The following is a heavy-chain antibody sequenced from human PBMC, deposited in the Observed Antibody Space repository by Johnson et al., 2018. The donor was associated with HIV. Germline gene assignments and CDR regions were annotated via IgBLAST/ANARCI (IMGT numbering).Heavy chain of an antibody. CDR2: ISYDGSEK. Sequence: QVQLVESGGGVVQPGRSLRLSCAASGFTFSSYAMHWVRQAPGKGLEWVAVISYDGSEKLFADSVKGRFTISRDSSKNTLYLQMNSLRAEDTAVYYCAKERYMGSTTLADAFDMWGQGTLVTVSS. D-gene: IGHD1-26*01. J-gene: IGHJ3*02. CDR1: GFTFSSYA. V-gene: IGHV3-30*04. CDR3: AKERYMGSTTLADAFDM.